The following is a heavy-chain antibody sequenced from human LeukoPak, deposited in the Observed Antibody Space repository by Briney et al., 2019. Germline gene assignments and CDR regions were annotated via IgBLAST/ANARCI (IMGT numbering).Heavy chain of an antibody. CDR2: ISPSGGST. CDR1: GYTFTSNY. V-gene: IGHV1-46*01. Sequence: ASVKVSCKAFGYTFTSNYMHWVRQAPGQGPEWMGVISPSGGSTTYAQKFQGRVTMTRNTSISTAYMELSSLRSEDTAVYYCARRYSDSGNYYYMDVWGKGTTVTISS. J-gene: IGHJ6*03. CDR3: ARRYSDSGNYYYMDV. D-gene: IGHD3-22*01.